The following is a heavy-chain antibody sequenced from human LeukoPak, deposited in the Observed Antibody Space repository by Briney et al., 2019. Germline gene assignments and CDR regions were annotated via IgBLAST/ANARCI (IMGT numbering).Heavy chain of an antibody. CDR1: GFTFSSYW. Sequence: GGSLRLSCAASGFTFSSYWMHWVRQAPGKGLVWVSRINSDGSSTSYADSVKGRFTISRDNSKSTLYLQMNSLRAEDTAVYHCARKKSVYRSSSSTYYYMDVWGKGTTVTVSS. D-gene: IGHD6-6*01. CDR3: ARKKSVYRSSSSTYYYMDV. V-gene: IGHV3-74*01. CDR2: INSDGSST. J-gene: IGHJ6*03.